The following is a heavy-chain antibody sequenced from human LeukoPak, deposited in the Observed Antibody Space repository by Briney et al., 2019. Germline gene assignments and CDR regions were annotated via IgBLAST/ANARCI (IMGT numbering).Heavy chain of an antibody. CDR1: GFTFSDYY. J-gene: IGHJ4*02. V-gene: IGHV3-11*06. Sequence: SGAAAGFTFSDYYMSWIRQAPGKGLEWVSSISSSSIYIYYADLVKGRFTFSRNNAKNLQHQQKNKLRAEDTAVYYCAREREYNYGRRLGYWGQGTLVTVS. D-gene: IGHD5-18*01. CDR2: ISSSSIYI. CDR3: AREREYNYGRRLGY.